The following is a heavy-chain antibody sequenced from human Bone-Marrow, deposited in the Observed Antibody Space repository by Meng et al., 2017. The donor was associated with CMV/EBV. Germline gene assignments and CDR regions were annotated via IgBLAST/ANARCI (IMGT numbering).Heavy chain of an antibody. CDR1: TVHNYA. Sequence: TVHNYAISWNRQAPGEGLEWMGGFIRVFGAPDYAQEFQDRLTIVTDESTTSASMELSGLRFEDTAVYFCARGPKIPLGGVNLWPLELWGQGSLVTVSS. V-gene: IGHV1-69*05. CDR3: ARGPKIPLGGVNLWPLEL. CDR2: FIRVFGAP. J-gene: IGHJ4*02. D-gene: IGHD3-16*01.